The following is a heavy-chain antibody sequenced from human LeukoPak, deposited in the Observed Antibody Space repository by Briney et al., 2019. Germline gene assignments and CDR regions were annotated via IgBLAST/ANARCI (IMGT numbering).Heavy chain of an antibody. CDR1: GFTFSTEW. CDR2: IKPDGSDK. Sequence: GGSLRLSCAVSGFTFSTEWMTWVRQAPGKGLEWVANIKPDGSDKYYVDSVKGRFTISRDNAKNSLYLQMNPLRAEDTAVYYCARGISLWNGDSWGQGTLVSVSS. D-gene: IGHD1-1*01. V-gene: IGHV3-7*01. J-gene: IGHJ4*02. CDR3: ARGISLWNGDS.